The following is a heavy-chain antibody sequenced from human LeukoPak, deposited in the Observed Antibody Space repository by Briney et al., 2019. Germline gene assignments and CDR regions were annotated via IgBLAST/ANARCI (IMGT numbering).Heavy chain of an antibody. CDR3: ARDGAGEGIYAFDI. CDR1: GYTFTSYG. CDR2: ISAYNGNT. D-gene: IGHD6-13*01. J-gene: IGHJ3*02. V-gene: IGHV1-18*01. Sequence: GASVKVSCKASGYTFTSYGISWVRQAPGQGLEWMGWISAYNGNTNYAQKFQGRVTMTRDTSISTAYMELSRLRSDDTAVYYCARDGAGEGIYAFDIWGQGTMVTVSS.